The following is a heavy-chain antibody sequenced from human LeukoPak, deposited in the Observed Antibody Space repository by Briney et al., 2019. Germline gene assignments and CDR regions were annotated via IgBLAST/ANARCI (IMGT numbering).Heavy chain of an antibody. V-gene: IGHV3-48*02. CDR3: ARGTYSSGWYYFDY. CDR2: ISSSTNTI. D-gene: IGHD6-19*01. J-gene: IGHJ4*02. CDR1: GFTFSSYS. Sequence: GGSLRLSCAAFGFTFSSYSMNWVRQAPGKGLEWVSYISSSTNTIYYADSVKGRFTISRDNAKNSLFLQMNSLRDEDTAVYYCARGTYSSGWYYFDYWGQGTLVTVSS.